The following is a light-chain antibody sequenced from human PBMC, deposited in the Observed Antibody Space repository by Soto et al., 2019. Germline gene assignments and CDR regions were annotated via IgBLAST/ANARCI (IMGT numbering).Light chain of an antibody. Sequence: QSALTQPASVSGSPGQSISISCTGTSSDVGGYNYVSWYQQHPGKAPKLMIYEVNSRPSGVSNRFSGSKSGNTASLTISGLQAEDEADSYCSSYTSSTTLEVFGTGTKLTVL. CDR1: SSDVGGYNY. CDR3: SSYTSSTTLEV. V-gene: IGLV2-14*01. CDR2: EVN. J-gene: IGLJ1*01.